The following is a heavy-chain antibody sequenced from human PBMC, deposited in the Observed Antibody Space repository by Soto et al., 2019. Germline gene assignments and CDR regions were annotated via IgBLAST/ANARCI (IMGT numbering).Heavy chain of an antibody. V-gene: IGHV4-59*01. CDR1: GGSISGDY. D-gene: IGHD3-10*01. CDR2: VYHSWST. CDR3: ARFGTSPNGNWFGP. J-gene: IGHJ5*02. Sequence: SETLSLTCTVSGGSISGDYWNWMGQPPGKGLEWIGYVYHSWSTKYNPSLKSRVTISVDTSKNQLSLKLSSVTAADTAVYYCARFGTSPNGNWFGPWGQGTLVTVSS.